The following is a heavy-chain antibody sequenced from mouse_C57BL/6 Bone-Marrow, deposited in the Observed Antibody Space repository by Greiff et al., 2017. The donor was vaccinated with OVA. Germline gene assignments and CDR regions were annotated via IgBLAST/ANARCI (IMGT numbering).Heavy chain of an antibody. J-gene: IGHJ2*01. V-gene: IGHV1-81*01. CDR2: IYPRSGNT. CDR3: ARALDSSAFDY. CDR1: GYTFTSYG. D-gene: IGHD3-2*02. Sequence: QVQLQQPGAELVKPGASVKLSCKASGYTFTSYGISWVKQRTGQGLEWIGEIYPRSGNTYYNEKFKGKATLTADKSSSTAYMELRSLTSEDSAVYFCARALDSSAFDYWGQGTTLTVSS.